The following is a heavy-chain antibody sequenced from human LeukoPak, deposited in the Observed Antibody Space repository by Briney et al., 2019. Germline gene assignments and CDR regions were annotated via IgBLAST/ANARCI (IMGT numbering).Heavy chain of an antibody. CDR3: ARETSTGKYPQNVPDY. Sequence: GGSLRLSCAASGFTFSSYWMHWVRQAPGKGLVWVSRINSDGSSIAYADSVQGRFTISRDNAKNTLYLQVSSLSVEDTAVYYCARETSTGKYPQNVPDYWAREPWSPSPQ. D-gene: IGHD2-8*02. CDR1: GFTFSSYW. J-gene: IGHJ4*02. CDR2: INSDGSSI. V-gene: IGHV3-74*01.